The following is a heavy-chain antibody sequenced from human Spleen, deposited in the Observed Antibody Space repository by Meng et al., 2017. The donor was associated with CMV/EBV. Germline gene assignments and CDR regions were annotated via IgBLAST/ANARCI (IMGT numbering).Heavy chain of an antibody. CDR3: VTKIVDDCDY. V-gene: IGHV3-30*02. Sequence: GESLKISCAASGFTFSNCAVNWVRQVRQAPGKGLEWVATIRNDGTVKNYADSVKGRFAIYRDNRKNTLDLQMDSLSPEDTSLYHCVTKIVDDCDYWGQGTLVTVSS. CDR2: IRNDGTVK. CDR1: GFTFSNCA. D-gene: IGHD2-15*01. J-gene: IGHJ4*02.